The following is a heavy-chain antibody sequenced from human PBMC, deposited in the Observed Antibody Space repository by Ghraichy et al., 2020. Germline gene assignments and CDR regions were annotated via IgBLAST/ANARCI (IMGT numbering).Heavy chain of an antibody. V-gene: IGHV3-21*01. Sequence: GGSLRLSCAASGFTFSSYSMNWVRQAPGKGLEWVSSISNSSSYIYYADSVKGRFTISRDNAKNSLYLQMNSLRAEDTAVYYCARALLFPPREPGWGQGTLVTVSS. D-gene: IGHD1-26*01. CDR3: ARALLFPPREPG. CDR1: GFTFSSYS. CDR2: ISNSSSYI. J-gene: IGHJ4*02.